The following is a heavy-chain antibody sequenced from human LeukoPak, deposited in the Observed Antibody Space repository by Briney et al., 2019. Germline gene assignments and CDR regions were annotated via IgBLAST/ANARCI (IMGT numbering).Heavy chain of an antibody. Sequence: ASVNVSCKASGYAFTSYDINWVRQATGQGREWMGWMNPNSGNTGYVQKFQARVTITRKTSINTAYMELSSLRFEATAVYFCARDIAVIGWGAFDIWGQGTLVTVSS. CDR1: GYAFTSYD. J-gene: IGHJ3*02. V-gene: IGHV1-8*01. CDR3: ARDIAVIGWGAFDI. CDR2: MNPNSGNT. D-gene: IGHD2/OR15-2a*01.